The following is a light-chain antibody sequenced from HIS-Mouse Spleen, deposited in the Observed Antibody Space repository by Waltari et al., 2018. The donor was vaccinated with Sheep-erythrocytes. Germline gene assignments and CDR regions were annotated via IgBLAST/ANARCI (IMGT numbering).Light chain of an antibody. CDR3: QQSYSTPQFT. CDR1: QSISSY. J-gene: IGKJ3*01. V-gene: IGKV1-39*01. CDR2: AAS. Sequence: DIQMTQSPSSLSASVGDRVPITCRASQSISSYLNWYQQKPGKAPKLLIYAASSLQSGVPSRFSGSGSGTDFTLTISSLQPEDFATYYCQQSYSTPQFTFGPGTKLEIK.